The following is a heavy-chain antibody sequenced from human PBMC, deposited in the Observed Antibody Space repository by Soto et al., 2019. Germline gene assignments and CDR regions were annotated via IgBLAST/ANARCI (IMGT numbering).Heavy chain of an antibody. D-gene: IGHD2-15*01. Sequence: EVRLLESGGGLVQPGGSLRLSCAVSGFTFTSYAMTWVRQAPGKWLEWVSAISGSGDSTYYADSVKGRFTVSKDNSKNMLHLQMNSLRAEDTDVYYCAKEGLIAGTLNWFDPWGQGTLVIVSS. V-gene: IGHV3-23*01. CDR3: AKEGLIAGTLNWFDP. CDR2: ISGSGDST. CDR1: GFTFTSYA. J-gene: IGHJ5*02.